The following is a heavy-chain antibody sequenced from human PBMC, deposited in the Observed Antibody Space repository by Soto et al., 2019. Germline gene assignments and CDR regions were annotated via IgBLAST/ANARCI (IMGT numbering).Heavy chain of an antibody. CDR1: GFTFSSYG. D-gene: IGHD6-13*01. CDR2: ISNDGSNK. V-gene: IGHV3-30-3*01. Sequence: GGSLRLSCAASGFTFSSYGLHWVRQAPGKGLEWVTFISNDGSNKYYADSVKGRFTISRDKSKNTLSLNSLRPEDTAVYYCARDREPDGTYYYGMDVWGQGTTVTVSS. J-gene: IGHJ6*02. CDR3: ARDREPDGTYYYGMDV.